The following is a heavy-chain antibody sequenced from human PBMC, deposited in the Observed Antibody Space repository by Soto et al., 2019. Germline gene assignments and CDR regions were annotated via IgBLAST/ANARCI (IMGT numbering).Heavy chain of an antibody. CDR2: INYSGNT. J-gene: IGHJ3*02. Sequence: PSETLSLTCIVSGGSISQYYWSWIRQPPGKGLEWIGHINYSGNTKYNSSLKSRVAISVDTSKNHLSLKMRSLTAADTAVYYCARPGKFGEAFAFDIWGLGTMVT. CDR3: ARPGKFGEAFAFDI. D-gene: IGHD3-10*01. CDR1: GGSISQYY. V-gene: IGHV4-59*01.